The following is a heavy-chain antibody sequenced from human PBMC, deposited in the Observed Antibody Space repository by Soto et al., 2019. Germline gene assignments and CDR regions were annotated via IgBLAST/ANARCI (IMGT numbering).Heavy chain of an antibody. V-gene: IGHV2-70*11. CDR2: IDWDDDK. J-gene: IGHJ5*02. D-gene: IGHD2-2*01. CDR1: GFSLSTSGMC. CDR3: ARDHIVLVPAATNWFDP. Sequence: SGPTLVNPTQTLTLTCTFSGFSLSTSGMCVSWIRQPPGKALEWLARIDWDDDKYYSTSLKTRLTSSKDTSKNQVVLTMTTMAPVDTATYYCARDHIVLVPAATNWFDPWGQGTLVTVSS.